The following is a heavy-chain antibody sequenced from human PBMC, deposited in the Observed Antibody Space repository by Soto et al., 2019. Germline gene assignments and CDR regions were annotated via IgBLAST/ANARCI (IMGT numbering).Heavy chain of an antibody. J-gene: IGHJ4*02. CDR2: IYYTGYS. CDR3: ARSAFGPYDTSGYYDY. V-gene: IGHV4-61*01. Sequence: QVQLQESGPGLVKPSETLSLTCTVSGGSVSSSSYYWSWIRQPPGEGLEWIAYIYYTGYSNYSPSLKSRVIMSIDRSKEQFSLSLTSVTAADTAVYYCARSAFGPYDTSGYYDYWGQGILVTVSS. D-gene: IGHD3-22*01. CDR1: GGSVSSSSYY.